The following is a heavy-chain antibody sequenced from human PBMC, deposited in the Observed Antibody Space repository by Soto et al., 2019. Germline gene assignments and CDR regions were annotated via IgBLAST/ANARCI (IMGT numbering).Heavy chain of an antibody. Sequence: SETLSLTCTVSGGSISSYYWSWIRQPPGKGLEWIGYFYHSGSTYYKPSLRSRVTISLDTSKNQFSLNLRSVTDADTAIYYCAREETGNDALDIWGQGTLVTVSS. J-gene: IGHJ3*02. D-gene: IGHD1-1*01. CDR2: FYHSGST. V-gene: IGHV4-59*12. CDR3: AREETGNDALDI. CDR1: GGSISSYY.